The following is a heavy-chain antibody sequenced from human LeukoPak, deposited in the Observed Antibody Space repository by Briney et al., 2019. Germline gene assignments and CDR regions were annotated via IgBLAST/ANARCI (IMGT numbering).Heavy chain of an antibody. J-gene: IGHJ3*02. V-gene: IGHV3-23*01. CDR2: ISGSGGST. D-gene: IGHD3-22*01. CDR3: AKGYYYDSSGYAFDI. Sequence: GGSLRLSCAASGFTFSSYGMSWVRQAPGKGLEWVSAISGSGGSTYYADSVKGRFTISRDNSKNTLYLQMNSLRAEDTAVYYCAKGYYYDSSGYAFDIWGQGTMVTVSS. CDR1: GFTFSSYG.